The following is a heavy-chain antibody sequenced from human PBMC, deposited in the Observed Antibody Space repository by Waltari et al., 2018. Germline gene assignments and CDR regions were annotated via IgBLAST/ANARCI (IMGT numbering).Heavy chain of an antibody. J-gene: IGHJ4*02. CDR3: ARGPPIVGAMDY. D-gene: IGHD1-26*01. Sequence: QVRLQESGPGLVKPSETLSLTCTVSGNSISSPYYWGWIRQPPGKGLEWIGNLYHSGNTYYNPSLKSRVTLSVDTSKNQFSLKLNSVTAADTAVYYCARGPPIVGAMDYWGQGTLVTVSS. CDR2: LYHSGNT. V-gene: IGHV4-38-2*02. CDR1: GNSISSPYY.